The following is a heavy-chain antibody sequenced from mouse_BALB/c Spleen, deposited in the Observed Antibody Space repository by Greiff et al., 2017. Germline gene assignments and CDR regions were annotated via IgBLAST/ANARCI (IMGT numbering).Heavy chain of an antibody. V-gene: IGHV5-9-3*01. CDR3: ARPGGNSWFAY. J-gene: IGHJ3*01. Sequence: EVKLVESGGGLVKPGGSLKLSCAASGFTFSSYAMSWVRQTPEKRLEWVATISSGGSYTYYPDSVKGRFTISRDNAKNTLYLQMSSLRSEDTAMYYCARPGGNSWFAYWGQGTLVTVSA. CDR2: ISSGGSYT. CDR1: GFTFSSYA. D-gene: IGHD2-1*01.